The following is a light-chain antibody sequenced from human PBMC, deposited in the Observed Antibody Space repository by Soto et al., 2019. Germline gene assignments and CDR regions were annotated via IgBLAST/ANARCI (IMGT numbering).Light chain of an antibody. CDR1: QSIMRF. CDR2: AAS. J-gene: IGKJ3*01. V-gene: IGKV1-39*01. CDR3: QQTYRTPHT. Sequence: DIQMTQSPSSLSAAVGDRVTITCRASQSIMRFLNWYQHKPGKAPKLLMYAASRLQSGVPSRFSGSGSETDFTLIISSFQPEDFGTYYCQQTYRTPHTFGQGTRVESK.